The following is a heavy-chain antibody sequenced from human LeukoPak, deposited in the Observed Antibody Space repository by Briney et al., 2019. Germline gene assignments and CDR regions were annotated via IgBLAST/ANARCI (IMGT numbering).Heavy chain of an antibody. Sequence: GRSLRLSCAASGFTFSSYGMHWVRQAPGKGLEWVAVISYDGSNKYYADSVKGRFTISRDNSKNTLYLQMNSLRAEDTAVYYCARDRCSSTSCLYYFDYWGQGTLVTVSS. CDR1: GFTFSSYG. J-gene: IGHJ4*02. CDR2: ISYDGSNK. CDR3: ARDRCSSTSCLYYFDY. D-gene: IGHD2-2*01. V-gene: IGHV3-30*03.